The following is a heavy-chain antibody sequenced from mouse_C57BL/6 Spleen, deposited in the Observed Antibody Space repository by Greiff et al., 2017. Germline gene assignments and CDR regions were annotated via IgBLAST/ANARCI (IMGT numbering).Heavy chain of an antibody. CDR2: IYPGDGDT. Sequence: VQLQQSGAELVKPGASVKISCKASGYAFSSYWMNWVKQRPGKGLEWIGQIYPGDGDTNYNGKFKGQATLTADKSSSTAYMQLSSLTSEDSAVYFCANYYGSSNWYFDVWGTGTTVTVSS. CDR1: GYAFSSYW. CDR3: ANYYGSSNWYFDV. D-gene: IGHD1-1*01. V-gene: IGHV1-80*01. J-gene: IGHJ1*03.